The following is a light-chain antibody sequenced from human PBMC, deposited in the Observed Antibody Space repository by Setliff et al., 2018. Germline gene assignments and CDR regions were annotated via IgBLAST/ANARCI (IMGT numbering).Light chain of an antibody. CDR1: QGIASG. CDR3: QQFKNYPLS. Sequence: IQLTQSPSSLSASVGDTVTISCRASQGIASGLAWYQQKSGRPPKVLISDASSLETGVSPRFSGRGSGTDFTLTISGLQPEDFATYYCQQFKNYPLSFGGGTKVDIK. J-gene: IGKJ4*01. CDR2: DAS. V-gene: IGKV1D-13*01.